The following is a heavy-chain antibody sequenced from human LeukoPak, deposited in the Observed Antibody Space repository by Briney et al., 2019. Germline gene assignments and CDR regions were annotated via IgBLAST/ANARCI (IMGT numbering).Heavy chain of an antibody. J-gene: IGHJ6*02. CDR3: ARDRMIQARYYYYGMDV. D-gene: IGHD3-22*01. Sequence: PGGSLRLSCAASGFTFSSNYMSWVRQAPGKGLEWVSVIYSGGSTYYADSVKGRFTISRDNSKNTLYLQMNSLRAEDTAVYYCARDRMIQARYYYYGMDVWGQGTTVTVSS. V-gene: IGHV3-53*01. CDR1: GFTFSSNY. CDR2: IYSGGST.